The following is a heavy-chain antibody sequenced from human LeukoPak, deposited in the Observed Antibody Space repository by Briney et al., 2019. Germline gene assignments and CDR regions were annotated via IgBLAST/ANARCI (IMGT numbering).Heavy chain of an antibody. CDR2: IRQDGSEK. D-gene: IGHD6-13*01. Sequence: GGCLRLSCVASGFTFSTYWMHWVRQAPGKGLEWVANIRQDGSEKNYVDSVKGRFTISRDNAENSLFLQMNSLRVEDTAVYYCAREWQGGIAAAGTRIEGDYWGQGTLVAVSS. CDR1: GFTFSTYW. CDR3: AREWQGGIAAAGTRIEGDY. V-gene: IGHV3-7*01. J-gene: IGHJ4*02.